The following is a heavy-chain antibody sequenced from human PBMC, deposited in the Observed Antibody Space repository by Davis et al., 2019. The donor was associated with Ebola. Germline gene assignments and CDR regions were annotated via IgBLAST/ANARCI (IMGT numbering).Heavy chain of an antibody. CDR1: GFTFSSYW. CDR2: ISWNSGSI. J-gene: IGHJ3*02. D-gene: IGHD1-14*01. V-gene: IGHV3-9*01. Sequence: SLKISCAASGFTFSSYWMSWVRQAPGKGLEWVSGISWNSGSIGYADSVKGRFTISRDNAKNSLYLQMNSLRAEDTALYYCAKDITYEITNAFDIWGQGTMVTV. CDR3: AKDITYEITNAFDI.